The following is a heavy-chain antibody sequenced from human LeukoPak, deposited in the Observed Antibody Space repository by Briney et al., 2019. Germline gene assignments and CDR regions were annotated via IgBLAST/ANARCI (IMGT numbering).Heavy chain of an antibody. V-gene: IGHV3-48*04. J-gene: IGHJ4*02. Sequence: PGGSLRLSCAAAGFTFSSYSMNWVRQAPGKGLEWVSYISSSSSTIYYADSVKGRFTISRDNAKNSLYLQMNSLRAEDTAVYYCARVLHYDFWSGYQTPSDYWGQGTLVTVSS. CDR3: ARVLHYDFWSGYQTPSDY. CDR1: GFTFSSYS. D-gene: IGHD3-3*01. CDR2: ISSSSSTI.